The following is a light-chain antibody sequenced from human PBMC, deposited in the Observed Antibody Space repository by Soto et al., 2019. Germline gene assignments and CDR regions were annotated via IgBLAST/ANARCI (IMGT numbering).Light chain of an antibody. CDR2: DVS. CDR3: HSYTSSRSRVV. Sequence: QSALTQPPSVSGSPGQSVTISCTGTSSDVGGYYYVSWYQQHPGKAPKLMIYDVSNRPSGVPDRFSGSKSGNTASLTITGLQAEDEAEYYCHSYTSSRSRVVFGGGTKLTVL. J-gene: IGLJ2*01. V-gene: IGLV2-14*01. CDR1: SSDVGGYYY.